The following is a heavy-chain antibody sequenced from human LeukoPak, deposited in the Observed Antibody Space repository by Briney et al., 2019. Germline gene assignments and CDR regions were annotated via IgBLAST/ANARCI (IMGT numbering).Heavy chain of an antibody. J-gene: IGHJ4*02. CDR2: ISSSSSYI. V-gene: IGHV3-21*01. CDR3: VSDRGSYRPIDY. D-gene: IGHD1-26*01. Sequence: GGSLRLSCAASGFTFSSYSMNWVRQAPGKGLEWVSSISSSSSYIYYADSVKGRFTISRDNAKNSLYLEMNSLRVEDTAIYYCVSDRGSYRPIDYWGQGTLVTVSS. CDR1: GFTFSSYS.